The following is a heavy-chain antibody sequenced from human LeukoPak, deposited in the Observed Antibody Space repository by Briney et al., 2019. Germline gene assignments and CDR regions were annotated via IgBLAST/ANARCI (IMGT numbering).Heavy chain of an antibody. J-gene: IGHJ4*02. V-gene: IGHV3-7*04. CDR2: IKQDGSEK. Sequence: GGSLRLSCAASGFTFSSYAMSWVRQAPGKGLEWVANIKQDGSEKYYVDSVKGRFTISRDNAKNSLYLQMNSLRAEDTAVYYCARVPYYYGSGSNYFDYWGQGTLVTVSS. D-gene: IGHD3-10*01. CDR3: ARVPYYYGSGSNYFDY. CDR1: GFTFSSYA.